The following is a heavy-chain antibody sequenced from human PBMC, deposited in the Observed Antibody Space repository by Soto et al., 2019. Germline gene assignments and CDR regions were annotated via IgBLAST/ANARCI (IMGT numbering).Heavy chain of an antibody. CDR2: ISYDGSNK. D-gene: IGHD3-22*01. V-gene: IGHV3-30*18. CDR3: ANGGAYYYDSSGLIDY. Sequence: QVQLVESGGGVVQPGRSLRLSCAASGFTFSSYGMHWVRQAPGKGLEWVAVISYDGSNKYYADSVKGRFTISRDNSKKTLYLQMNSLRAEETAVYYCANGGAYYYDSSGLIDYWGQGTLVTVSS. CDR1: GFTFSSYG. J-gene: IGHJ4*02.